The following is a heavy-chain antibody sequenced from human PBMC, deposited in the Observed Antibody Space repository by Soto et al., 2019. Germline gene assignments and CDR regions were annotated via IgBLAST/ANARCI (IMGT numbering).Heavy chain of an antibody. CDR2: ISSSSSTI. Sequence: GGSLRLSCAASGFTFSSYSMNWVRQAPGKGLEWVSYISSSSSTIYYADSVKGRFTISRDNAKNSLYLQMNSLRAEDTAVYYCASEGGPQLERRVAFDIWGQGTMVTVSS. J-gene: IGHJ3*02. CDR1: GFTFSSYS. D-gene: IGHD1-1*01. V-gene: IGHV3-48*01. CDR3: ASEGGPQLERRVAFDI.